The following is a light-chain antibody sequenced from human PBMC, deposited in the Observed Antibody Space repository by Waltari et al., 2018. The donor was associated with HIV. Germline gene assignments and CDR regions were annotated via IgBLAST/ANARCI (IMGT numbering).Light chain of an antibody. CDR3: GTWDSSLSAGV. CDR2: ENY. Sequence: QSVLTQPPSVSAAPGQKVNISCSGSSPNIGNNYVTWYQHLPGTAPKLLNSENYKRPSGIPDRFSGSKSGTSATLGITGLQPGDEADYYCGTWDSSLSAGVFGGGTKLTVL. J-gene: IGLJ2*01. V-gene: IGLV1-51*02. CDR1: SPNIGNNY.